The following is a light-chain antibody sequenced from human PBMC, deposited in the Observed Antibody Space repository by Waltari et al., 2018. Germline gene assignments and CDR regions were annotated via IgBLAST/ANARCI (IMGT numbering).Light chain of an antibody. CDR2: AES. V-gene: IGKV1-39*01. J-gene: IGKJ3*01. CDR3: QQSYSSPFT. CDR1: QSISSY. Sequence: DIQMTQSPSSLSASVGDRVTITCRASQSISSYLNWYQQKPGKVPKLLIYAESSLQSGVPSRFSGSGSGTDFTLTISSLQPEDFATYYCQQSYSSPFTFGPGTKVDIK.